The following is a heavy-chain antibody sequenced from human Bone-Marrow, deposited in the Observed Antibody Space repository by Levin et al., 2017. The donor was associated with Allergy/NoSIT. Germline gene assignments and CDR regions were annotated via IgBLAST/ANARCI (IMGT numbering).Heavy chain of an antibody. D-gene: IGHD3-22*01. V-gene: IGHV3-30*18. Sequence: GESLKISCAASGFTFNLHGMHWVRQAPGKGLEWVSFISYNGDNKYFTDSVKGRFTISRDNAKNTLYLQMNRLRAEDTAIYYCAKDRPQATDYYDSSGSSDYWGQGTLVTVSS. J-gene: IGHJ4*02. CDR3: AKDRPQATDYYDSSGSSDY. CDR2: ISYNGDNK. CDR1: GFTFNLHG.